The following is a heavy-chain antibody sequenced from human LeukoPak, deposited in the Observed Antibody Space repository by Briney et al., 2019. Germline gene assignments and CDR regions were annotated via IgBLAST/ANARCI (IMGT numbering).Heavy chain of an antibody. CDR2: INHSGST. J-gene: IGHJ3*02. CDR3: ARGMIVAQQPNDAFDI. Sequence: SETLSLTCAVYGGSFSGYYWSWIRQPPGKGLEWIGEINHSGSTNYNPALKSRITISKDTSKNHFSLNLSSVTAADTAVYYCARGMIVAQQPNDAFDIWGPGTKVTVSS. V-gene: IGHV4-34*01. D-gene: IGHD3-22*01. CDR1: GGSFSGYY.